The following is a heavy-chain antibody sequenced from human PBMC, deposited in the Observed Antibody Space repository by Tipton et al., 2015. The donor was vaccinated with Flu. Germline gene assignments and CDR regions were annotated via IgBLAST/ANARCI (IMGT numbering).Heavy chain of an antibody. CDR1: GYTFTSYG. D-gene: IGHD3-16*02. V-gene: IGHV1-18*01. Sequence: QMQLVQSGAEVKKPGASVKVSYKASGYTFTSYGISWVRQAPGQGLEWMGWISAYNGNTNYAQKLQGRVTMTTDTSTSTAYMELRSLRSDDTAVYYCARVTFGGVIVIKEIDYWGQGTLVTVSS. J-gene: IGHJ4*02. CDR2: ISAYNGNT. CDR3: ARVTFGGVIVIKEIDY.